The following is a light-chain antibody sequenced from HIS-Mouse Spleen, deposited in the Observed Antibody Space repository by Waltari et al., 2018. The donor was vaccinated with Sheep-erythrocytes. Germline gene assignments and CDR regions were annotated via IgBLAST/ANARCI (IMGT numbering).Light chain of an antibody. CDR3: SSYAGSNMV. Sequence: SSELTQPPSVSVSPGQTASITCSGDKLGDKYACWYQQKPGQSPVLVIYQDTKRPSGIPDRFSGSKSGNTASLTVSGLQAEDEADYYCSSYAGSNMVFGGGTKLTVL. J-gene: IGLJ2*01. V-gene: IGLV3-1*01. CDR1: KLGDKY. CDR2: QDT.